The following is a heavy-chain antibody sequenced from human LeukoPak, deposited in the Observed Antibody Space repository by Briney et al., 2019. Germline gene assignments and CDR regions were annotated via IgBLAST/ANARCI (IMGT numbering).Heavy chain of an antibody. D-gene: IGHD5-12*01. J-gene: IGHJ4*02. CDR1: GFTFSTYA. CDR3: AKANSGHDGLSDY. CDR2: ISGSGDST. V-gene: IGHV3-23*01. Sequence: GGSLRLSCAASGFTFSTYAMSWVRQAPGKGLEWVSAISGSGDSTYYADSVKGRFTISRDNSKNTLYLQMNSLRAEDTAVYYCAKANSGHDGLSDYWGQGTLVTVSS.